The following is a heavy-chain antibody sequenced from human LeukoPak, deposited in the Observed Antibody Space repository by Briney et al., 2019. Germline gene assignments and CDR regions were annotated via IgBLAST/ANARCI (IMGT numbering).Heavy chain of an antibody. D-gene: IGHD5-24*01. CDR3: ARDIWLLGRDGYNYSDY. V-gene: IGHV1-46*03. CDR2: INPSGGSI. Sequence: ASVKVSCKASGYTFTSYYMHWVRQAPGQGLEWMGIINPSGGSISYAQKFRGRVTMTRDTSTSTVYMELSSLRSEDTAVYYCARDIWLLGRDGYNYSDYWGQGTLVTVSS. J-gene: IGHJ4*02. CDR1: GYTFTSYY.